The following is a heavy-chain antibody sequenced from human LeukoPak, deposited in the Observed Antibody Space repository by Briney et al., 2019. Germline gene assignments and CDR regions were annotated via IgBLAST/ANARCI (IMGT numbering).Heavy chain of an antibody. Sequence: GGSLRLSCAASGFTFSNSDMNWVHQAPGKGLEWVSAISGSGGSTYYADSVKGRFTISRDNSKNTLYLQMNSLRAEDTAVYYCAKDSIFDIVVVPAAPTLDYWGQGTLVTVSS. J-gene: IGHJ4*02. D-gene: IGHD2-2*01. CDR1: GFTFSNSD. CDR2: ISGSGGST. V-gene: IGHV3-23*01. CDR3: AKDSIFDIVVVPAAPTLDY.